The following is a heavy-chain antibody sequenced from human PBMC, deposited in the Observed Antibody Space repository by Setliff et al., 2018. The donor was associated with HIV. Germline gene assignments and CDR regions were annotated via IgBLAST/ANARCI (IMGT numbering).Heavy chain of an antibody. CDR2: INPNSGHT. J-gene: IGHJ5*02. CDR1: GGTFSRYT. Sequence: ASVKVSCKSSGGTFSRYTISWVRQAPGQGLEWMGWINPNSGHTNYALKFLGSVTMTIDLSITTAYMQLTSLKSDDTALYYCARGGGYCTNGLCLHRWFDPWGPGTLVTVSS. V-gene: IGHV1-2*02. CDR3: ARGGGYCTNGLCLHRWFDP. D-gene: IGHD2-8*01.